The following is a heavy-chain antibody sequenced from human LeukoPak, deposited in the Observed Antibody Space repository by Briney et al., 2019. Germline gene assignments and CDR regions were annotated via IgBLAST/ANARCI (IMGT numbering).Heavy chain of an antibody. V-gene: IGHV3-74*01. CDR1: GFTFSSYW. CDR2: IKPDGSTT. CDR3: VRDLRESDF. Sequence: GGSLRLSCAASGFTFSSYWMHWVRQAPGKGLVWVSRIKPDGSTTNYADSVQGRFTISRDNAKNMLYLQMNSLRAEDTPVYYCVRDLRESDFWGQGTLVTVSS. J-gene: IGHJ4*02.